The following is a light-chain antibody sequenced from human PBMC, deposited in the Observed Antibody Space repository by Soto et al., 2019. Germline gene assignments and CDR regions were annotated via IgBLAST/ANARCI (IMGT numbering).Light chain of an antibody. CDR1: SSNIESNF. CDR3: AAWDDNLSGVV. V-gene: IGLV1-47*02. Sequence: QSVLTQTPSASGTPGQRVTISCSGSSSNIESNFVYWYQQLPGTAPKVLIYSNNQRPSGVPDRFSGSKSGTSASLAISGLRSEDEADYYCAAWDDNLSGVVFGGGTKLTVL. J-gene: IGLJ2*01. CDR2: SNN.